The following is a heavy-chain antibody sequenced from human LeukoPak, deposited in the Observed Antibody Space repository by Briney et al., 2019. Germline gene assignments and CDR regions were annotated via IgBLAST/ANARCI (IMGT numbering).Heavy chain of an antibody. CDR3: IKDMGFDLLKDAFHI. Sequence: GRSLRLSCVGTGFSLDDYAMHWVRQVPGKGLEWVSSISWDSGSQAYADSVKGRFTISRDNAKNSLFLEMNSLRPEDTALYYCIKDMGFDLLKDAFHIWGQGTLVTVSS. V-gene: IGHV3-9*01. D-gene: IGHD1-26*01. CDR1: GFSLDDYA. CDR2: ISWDSGSQ. J-gene: IGHJ3*02.